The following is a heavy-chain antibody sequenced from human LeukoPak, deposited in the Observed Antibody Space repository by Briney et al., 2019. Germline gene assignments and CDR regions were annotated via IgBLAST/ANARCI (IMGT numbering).Heavy chain of an antibody. D-gene: IGHD5-18*01. CDR1: GFTFSSYS. CDR3: ARETSSYGLAFDY. J-gene: IGHJ4*02. V-gene: IGHV3-21*01. CDR2: ISSSSSYI. Sequence: GGSLRLSCAASGFTFSSYSMNWVRQAPGKGLEWVSSISSSSSYIYYADSVKGRFTISRDNAKNTLYLQMNTLRAEDTAVYYCARETSSYGLAFDYWGQGTLVTVSS.